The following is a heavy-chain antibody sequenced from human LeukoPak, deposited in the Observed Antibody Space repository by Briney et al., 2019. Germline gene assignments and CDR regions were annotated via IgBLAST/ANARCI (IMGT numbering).Heavy chain of an antibody. CDR2: ISHSGST. CDR1: GFTFSSYN. CDR3: VTYYYGSSAPKRNY. J-gene: IGHJ4*02. D-gene: IGHD3-22*01. V-gene: IGHV4-34*08. Sequence: PGGSLRLSCAASGFTFSSYNMNWVRQPPGKGLEWIGEISHSGSTTYNPSLRSRVTISGDTSKKQFSLKLSSVTAADTAVYYCVTYYYGSSAPKRNYWGQGILVTVSS.